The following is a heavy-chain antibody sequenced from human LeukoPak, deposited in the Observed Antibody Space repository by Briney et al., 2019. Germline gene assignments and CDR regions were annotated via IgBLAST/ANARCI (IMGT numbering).Heavy chain of an antibody. CDR3: ARGLGLLWFGDVDYYYMDV. V-gene: IGHV1-8*02. D-gene: IGHD3-10*01. CDR2: MNPNSGNT. Sequence: ASVKVSCKASGYTFTSYDINWVRQAAGQGLEWMGWMNPNSGNTGYAQKFQGRVTMTRNTSISTTYMELSSLRSEDTAVYFCARGLGLLWFGDVDYYYMDVWGKGTTVTISS. CDR1: GYTFTSYD. J-gene: IGHJ6*03.